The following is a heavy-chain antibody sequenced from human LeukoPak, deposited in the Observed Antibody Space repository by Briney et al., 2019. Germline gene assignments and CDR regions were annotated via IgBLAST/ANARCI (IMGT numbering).Heavy chain of an antibody. CDR3: ARDSIAVAGPYYYYYGMDV. CDR2: IWCDGSNK. CDR1: GFTFSSYG. J-gene: IGHJ6*02. V-gene: IGHV3-33*01. Sequence: PGRSLRLSCAASGFTFSSYGMHWVRQAPGKGLERVAVIWCDGSNKYYADSVKGLITISRDNSKNTLYLQMNSMRAEDTAVYYYARDSIAVAGPYYYYYGMDVWGQGTTVTVSS. D-gene: IGHD6-19*01.